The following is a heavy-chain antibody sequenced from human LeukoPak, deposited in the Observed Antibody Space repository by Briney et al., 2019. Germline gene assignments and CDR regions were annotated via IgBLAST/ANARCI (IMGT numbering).Heavy chain of an antibody. J-gene: IGHJ3*02. V-gene: IGHV3-21*01. D-gene: IGHD2-15*01. Sequence: GGSLRPSCAASGFIFSSYTINWVRQAPGKGLEWVSSISSTGTYIYYADSVKGRFTISRDNAKNSLYLQMNSLRAEDTAVYYCARAERGYCSGGSCSYYDAFDIWGQGTVVTVSS. CDR1: GFIFSSYT. CDR3: ARAERGYCSGGSCSYYDAFDI. CDR2: ISSTGTYI.